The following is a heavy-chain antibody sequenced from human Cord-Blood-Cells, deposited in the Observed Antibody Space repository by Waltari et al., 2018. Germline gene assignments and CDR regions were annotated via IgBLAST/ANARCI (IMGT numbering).Heavy chain of an antibody. CDR3: ARLGDTILGTLDY. Sequence: QVQLVQSGAEVKKPGASVKVACKAAGYTCTSYDINWVRQATGQGLELMGWMNPNSGNTGYAQKFQGRVTITRNTSISTAYMELSSLRSEDTAVYYCARLGDTILGTLDYWGQGTLVTVSS. CDR2: MNPNSGNT. CDR1: GYTCTSYD. J-gene: IGHJ4*02. V-gene: IGHV1-8*03. D-gene: IGHD7-27*01.